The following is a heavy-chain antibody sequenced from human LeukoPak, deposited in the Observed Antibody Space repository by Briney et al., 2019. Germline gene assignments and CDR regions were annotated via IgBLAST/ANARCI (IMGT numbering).Heavy chain of an antibody. Sequence: ASVKVSCKASGYTFTGYYIHWVRQAPGQGLEGMGGIKPNSGGTNYAKKFQGRVSMTRDRSISTAYMELSRLKSDDTAVYYCARQGVQLWSDFFAYWGQGTLVTVSS. D-gene: IGHD5-18*01. J-gene: IGHJ4*02. CDR2: IKPNSGGT. CDR3: ARQGVQLWSDFFAY. CDR1: GYTFTGYY. V-gene: IGHV1-2*02.